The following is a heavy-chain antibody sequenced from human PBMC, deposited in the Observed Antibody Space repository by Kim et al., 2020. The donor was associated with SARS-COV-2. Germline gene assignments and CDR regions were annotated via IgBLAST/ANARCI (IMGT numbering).Heavy chain of an antibody. CDR2: ISSSSSYI. D-gene: IGHD3-22*01. CDR1: GFTFSSYS. Sequence: GGSLRLSCAASGFTFSSYSMNWVRQAPGKGLEWVSSISSSSSYIYYADSVKGRFTISRDNAKNSLYLQMNSLRAEDTAVYYCAIGERDTWYYYDSSGTTMKLTTDYWGQGTLVTVSS. J-gene: IGHJ4*02. V-gene: IGHV3-21*01. CDR3: AIGERDTWYYYDSSGTTMKLTTDY.